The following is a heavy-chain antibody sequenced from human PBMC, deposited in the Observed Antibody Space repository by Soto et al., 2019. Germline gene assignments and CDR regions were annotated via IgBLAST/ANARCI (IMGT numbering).Heavy chain of an antibody. J-gene: IGHJ6*02. D-gene: IGHD6-6*01. CDR3: ARDHGLAWAVRPANYYYAMDV. CDR1: GYTFTDYA. V-gene: IGHV1-18*04. CDR2: ISPYSGNT. Sequence: ASVKVSCKASGYTFTDYAISWVRQAPGQGFQWVGWISPYSGNTTSAENFFDRVTMTTDTSTRTAYLELRSLRSDDTAVYYCARDHGLAWAVRPANYYYAMDVWGQGTTVTVSS.